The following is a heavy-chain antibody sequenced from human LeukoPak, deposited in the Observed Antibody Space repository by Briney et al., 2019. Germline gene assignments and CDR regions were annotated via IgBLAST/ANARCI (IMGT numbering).Heavy chain of an antibody. CDR3: ATEFERRITMVRGHFDY. D-gene: IGHD3-10*01. J-gene: IGHJ4*02. Sequence: GASVKVSCKASGYTFTGYYMHWVRQAPGQGLEWMGWINPNSGGTNYAQKFQGRVTMTEDTSTDTAYMELSSLRSEDTAVYYCATEFERRITMVRGHFDYWGQGTLVTVSS. V-gene: IGHV1-2*02. CDR2: INPNSGGT. CDR1: GYTFTGYY.